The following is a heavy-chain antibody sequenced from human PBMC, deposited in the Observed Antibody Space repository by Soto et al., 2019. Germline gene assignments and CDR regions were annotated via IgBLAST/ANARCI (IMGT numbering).Heavy chain of an antibody. J-gene: IGHJ4*02. CDR3: ATDPRVLTPEDYCFDH. Sequence: QVQLVESGGGVVQPGRSLRLSCAASGFPFSTYALHWIRQAPGKGLEWVAVISYHGLTTYYADPVQGRFTISRDNYENTLYLQMNSLRAEDTAGYYCATDPRVLTPEDYCFDHWGQGTLVTVSS. CDR2: ISYHGLTT. CDR1: GFPFSTYA. V-gene: IGHV3-30-3*01.